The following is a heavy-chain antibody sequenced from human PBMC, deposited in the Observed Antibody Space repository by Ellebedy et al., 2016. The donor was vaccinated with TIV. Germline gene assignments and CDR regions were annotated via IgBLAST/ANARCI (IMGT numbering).Heavy chain of an antibody. CDR1: GFTLSSYW. CDR2: SSSDGSRT. V-gene: IGHV3-74*01. CDR3: ARSTVINPEGDAYDI. D-gene: IGHD4-23*01. Sequence: GESLKISCAASGFTLSSYWMHWVRQAPGEGLVWVSRSSSDGSRTYADSVKGRFTISRDNAKNSLYLHMNSLRAEDTAVYYCARSTVINPEGDAYDIWGQGTKVTVSS. J-gene: IGHJ3*02.